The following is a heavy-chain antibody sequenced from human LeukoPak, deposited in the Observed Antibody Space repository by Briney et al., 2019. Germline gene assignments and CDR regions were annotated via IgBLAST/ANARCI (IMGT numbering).Heavy chain of an antibody. CDR2: IKQDGSEK. Sequence: GGSLRLSCAASGFTFSSYWMSWVRQAPGKGLEWVANIKQDGSEKYYVDSVKGRFTIFRDNAKNSLYLQMNSLRAEDTAVYYCARSRIAYSSSSSWFDPWGQGTLVTVSS. CDR3: ARSRIAYSSSSSWFDP. CDR1: GFTFSSYW. J-gene: IGHJ5*02. V-gene: IGHV3-7*01. D-gene: IGHD6-6*01.